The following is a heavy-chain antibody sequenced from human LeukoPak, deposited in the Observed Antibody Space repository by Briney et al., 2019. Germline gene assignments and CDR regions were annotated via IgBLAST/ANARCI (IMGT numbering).Heavy chain of an antibody. V-gene: IGHV3-48*01. CDR1: GFTFSSYS. D-gene: IGHD2-15*01. Sequence: GGSLRLSCAASGFTFSSYSMNWVRQAPGKGLEWVSYISSSSSTIYYADSVKGRFTISRDNAKNSLYLQMNSLGAEDTAVYYCARVIKEIVGVHTGTAYYYGMDVWGQGTTVTVSS. CDR3: ARVIKEIVGVHTGTAYYYGMDV. CDR2: ISSSSSTI. J-gene: IGHJ6*02.